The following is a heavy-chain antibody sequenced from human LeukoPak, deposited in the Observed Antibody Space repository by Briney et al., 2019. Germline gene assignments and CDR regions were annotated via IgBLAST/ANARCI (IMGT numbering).Heavy chain of an antibody. CDR3: ARGDPYSSGWLPGYFDY. J-gene: IGHJ4*02. V-gene: IGHV3-48*03. D-gene: IGHD6-19*01. CDR2: ISSSGSTI. CDR1: GFTFSSYE. Sequence: PGGSLRLSCAASGFTFSSYEMNWVRQAPGKGLEWVSYISSSGSTIYYADSVKGRFTISRDNAKNSLYLQMNSLRAEDTAVYYCARGDPYSSGWLPGYFDYWGQGTLVTVSS.